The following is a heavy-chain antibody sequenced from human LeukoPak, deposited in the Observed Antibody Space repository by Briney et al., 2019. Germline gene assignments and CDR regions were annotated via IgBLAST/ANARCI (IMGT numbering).Heavy chain of an antibody. CDR2: INPNTGSP. Sequence: EASVKVSCKASGYSFTTYAMNWLRQAPGQGLEWMGWINPNTGSPTYAPGFTGRFVFSLDTSVSTAYLQISGLKADDTAVYYCARAYQPLGGLSLPDYWGQGTLVSVSS. CDR3: ARAYQPLGGLSLPDY. V-gene: IGHV7-4-1*02. CDR1: GYSFTTYA. J-gene: IGHJ4*02. D-gene: IGHD3-16*02.